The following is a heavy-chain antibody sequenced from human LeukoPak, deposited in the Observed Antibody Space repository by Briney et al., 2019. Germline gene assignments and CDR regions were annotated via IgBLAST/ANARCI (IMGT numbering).Heavy chain of an antibody. CDR1: GGSFSGYY. CDR2: INHSGST. Sequence: SETLSLTCAVYGGSFSGYYWSWIRQPQGKGLEWIGEINHSGSTNYNPSLKSRVTISVDTSKNQFSLKLSSVTAADTAVYYCARVRQPYYYYYYMDVWGKGTTVTVSS. CDR3: ARVRQPYYYYYYMDV. J-gene: IGHJ6*03. V-gene: IGHV4-34*01.